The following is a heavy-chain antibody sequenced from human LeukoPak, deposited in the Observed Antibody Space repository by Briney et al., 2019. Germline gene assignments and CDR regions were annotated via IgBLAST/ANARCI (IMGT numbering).Heavy chain of an antibody. V-gene: IGHV4-61*02. Sequence: SETLSLTCTVSGGSISSGSYYSSWIRQPAGKGLEWIGRIYTSGSTNYNPSLKSRVTISVDTSKNQFSLKLSSVTAADTAVYYCARGRYYDSSGYYYWGQGTLVTVSS. CDR2: IYTSGST. D-gene: IGHD3-22*01. CDR3: ARGRYYDSSGYYY. J-gene: IGHJ4*02. CDR1: GGSISSGSYY.